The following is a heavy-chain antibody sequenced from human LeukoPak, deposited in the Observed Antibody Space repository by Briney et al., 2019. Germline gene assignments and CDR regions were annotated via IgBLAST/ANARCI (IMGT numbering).Heavy chain of an antibody. Sequence: SETLSLTCTVSGGSISSSSYYWGWIRQPPGKGLEWIGSIYYSGSTYYNPSLKSRVTISVDTSKNQFSLKLSSVTAADTAVYYCARVGGYSYGYRLPHSGWYEFPLRRFPYYFDYWGQGTLVTVSS. J-gene: IGHJ4*02. D-gene: IGHD5-18*01. CDR3: ARVGGYSYGYRLPHSGWYEFPLRRFPYYFDY. CDR2: IYYSGST. CDR1: GGSISSSSYY. V-gene: IGHV4-39*01.